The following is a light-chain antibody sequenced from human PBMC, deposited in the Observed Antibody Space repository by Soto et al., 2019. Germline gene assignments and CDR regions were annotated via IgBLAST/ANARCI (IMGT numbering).Light chain of an antibody. J-gene: IGLJ3*02. CDR2: EVS. CDR1: SSDVGSYNL. Sequence: QSVLTQPASVSGSPGQSITISCTGTSSDVGSYNLVSWYQQHPGKAPKLMIYEVSKRPSGVSNRFSGSKSGNTASLTISGLQAEDEADYYCCSYAVHWVFGGGTQLTVL. CDR3: CSYAVHWV. V-gene: IGLV2-23*02.